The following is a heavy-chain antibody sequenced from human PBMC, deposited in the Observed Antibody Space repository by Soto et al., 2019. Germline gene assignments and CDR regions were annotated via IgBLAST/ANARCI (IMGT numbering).Heavy chain of an antibody. Sequence: SETLSLTCAVYFGSFSGYYWTWIRQPPGKGLEWIGEINHRGNTNYNPSLKSRVTISVDTSKNQFSLKLTSVTAADTAVYYCARQEVPQWFTKGYYGMDVWDQGTTVTV. CDR2: INHRGNT. V-gene: IGHV4-34*01. CDR1: FGSFSGYY. J-gene: IGHJ6*02. D-gene: IGHD2-8*01. CDR3: ARQEVPQWFTKGYYGMDV.